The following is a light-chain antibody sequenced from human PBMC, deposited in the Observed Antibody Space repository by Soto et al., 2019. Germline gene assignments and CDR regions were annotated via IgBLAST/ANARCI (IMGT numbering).Light chain of an antibody. CDR2: DVN. Sequence: QSALTQPASVSGSPGQSITISCTGTSSDIGAYNFVSWYQQHPGKAPKLMLYDVNIRPSGVSNRFSGSKSGNTASLTISGLQAEDAADYYCTSWTTSNTMIFGGGTKRT. CDR1: SSDIGAYNF. J-gene: IGLJ2*01. CDR3: TSWTTSNTMI. V-gene: IGLV2-14*03.